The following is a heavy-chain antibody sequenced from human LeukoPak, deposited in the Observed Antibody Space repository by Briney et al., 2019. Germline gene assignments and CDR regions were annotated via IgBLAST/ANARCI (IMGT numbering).Heavy chain of an antibody. CDR2: IYHSGST. V-gene: IGHV4-38-2*02. CDR1: YYSISSGYY. J-gene: IGHJ3*02. Sequence: SETLSLTCTVSYYSISSGYYWGWIRQPPGKGLEWIGSIYHSGSTYYNPSLKSRVTISVDTSKNQFSLKLSSVTAADTAVYYCARDDSGRYVHAFDIWGQGTMVTVSS. D-gene: IGHD1-26*01. CDR3: ARDDSGRYVHAFDI.